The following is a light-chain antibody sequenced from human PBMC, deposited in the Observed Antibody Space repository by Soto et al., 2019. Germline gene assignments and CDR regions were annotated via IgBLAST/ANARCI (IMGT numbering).Light chain of an antibody. Sequence: QSALTQPRSVSGSPGQAVTISCTGISSDVGGYDQVSWYQQHPGKAPKLMIYDVTKRPSGVPDRFSGSKSGDTASLTISGLQAEDEGDYYCCSHAGSFGGGTKLTVL. CDR2: DVT. V-gene: IGLV2-11*01. CDR1: SSDVGGYDQ. J-gene: IGLJ2*01. CDR3: CSHAGS.